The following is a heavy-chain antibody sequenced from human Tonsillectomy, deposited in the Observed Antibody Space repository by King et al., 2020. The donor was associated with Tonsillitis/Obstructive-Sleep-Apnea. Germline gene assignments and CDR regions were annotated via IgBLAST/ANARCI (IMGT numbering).Heavy chain of an antibody. D-gene: IGHD3-3*01. CDR1: GYTFTSYD. CDR2: MNPNSGNT. J-gene: IGHJ5*02. CDR3: ARGYCDFWSGTIRDWFDP. V-gene: IGHV1-8*01. Sequence: QLVQSGAEVKKPGASVKVSCKASGYTFTSYDINWVRQATGQGLEWMGWMNPNSGNTGYAQKFQGRVTMTRNTSISTAYMELSSLRSEDTAVYYCARGYCDFWSGTIRDWFDPWGQGTLVTVSS.